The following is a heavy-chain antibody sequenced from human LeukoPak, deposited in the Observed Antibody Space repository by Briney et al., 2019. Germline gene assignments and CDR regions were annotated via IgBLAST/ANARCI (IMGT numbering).Heavy chain of an antibody. CDR1: GGSISSYY. V-gene: IGHV4-59*08. Sequence: SETLSLTCTVSGGSISSYYWSWIRQPPGKGLEWIGYIYYSGSTNYNPSLKSRVTISVDTSKNQFSLKLSSVTAADTAVYYCAGHLRWSGYLDYFDYWGQGTLVTVSS. J-gene: IGHJ4*02. CDR2: IYYSGST. CDR3: AGHLRWSGYLDYFDY. D-gene: IGHD3-3*01.